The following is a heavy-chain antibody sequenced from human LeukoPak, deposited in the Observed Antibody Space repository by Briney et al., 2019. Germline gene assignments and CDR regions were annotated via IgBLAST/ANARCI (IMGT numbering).Heavy chain of an antibody. J-gene: IGHJ1*01. D-gene: IGHD3-16*01. CDR3: ASGGRLASPAYFQH. V-gene: IGHV1-18*01. Sequence: ASVKVSCKASGYTFTNYGISWVRQAPGQGLEWMGWISSYNGNTNYAQKLQGRVTMTTDTSTSTAYMELRSLRSEDTAVYYCASGGRLASPAYFQHWGQGTLVTVSS. CDR1: GYTFTNYG. CDR2: ISSYNGNT.